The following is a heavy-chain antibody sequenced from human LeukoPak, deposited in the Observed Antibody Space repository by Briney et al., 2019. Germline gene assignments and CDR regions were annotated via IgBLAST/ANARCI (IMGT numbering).Heavy chain of an antibody. D-gene: IGHD6-6*01. Sequence: ASVKVSCKASGYTFTSYDINWVRQATGQGLEWMGWMNPNSGNTGYAQKFQGRITMTRDTSISTAYMELSSLRSEDTAVYYCAREVSIAARNDAFDIWGQGTMVTVSS. CDR3: AREVSIAARNDAFDI. V-gene: IGHV1-8*01. CDR2: MNPNSGNT. J-gene: IGHJ3*02. CDR1: GYTFTSYD.